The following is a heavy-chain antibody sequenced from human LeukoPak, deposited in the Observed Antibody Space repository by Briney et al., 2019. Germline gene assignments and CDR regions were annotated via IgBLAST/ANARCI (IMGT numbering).Heavy chain of an antibody. V-gene: IGHV3-23*01. CDR1: GFTFSSYA. D-gene: IGHD1-1*01. CDR2: ISGSGGST. CDR3: AKDPYNWNYVNYFDY. Sequence: GGSLRLSCAASGFTFSSYAVSWVRQAPGKGLEWVSAISGSGGSTYYADSVKGRFTISRDNSKNTLYLQMNSLRAEDTAVYYCAKDPYNWNYVNYFDYWGQGTLVTVSS. J-gene: IGHJ4*02.